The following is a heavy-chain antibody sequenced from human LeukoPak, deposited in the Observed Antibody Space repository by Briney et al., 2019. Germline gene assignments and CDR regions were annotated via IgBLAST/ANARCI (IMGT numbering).Heavy chain of an antibody. D-gene: IGHD2-21*02. CDR2: IAYDGTVK. Sequence: GGFLRLSCAASGFTFSGYGMHWVRQAPVKGLEWVVFIAYDGTVKHYADSVKGRFTISRDNSQNTVYLQMNSLGVEDTAVYYCARFNVVTDAFDIWGQGTMVTVFS. CDR3: ARFNVVTDAFDI. V-gene: IGHV3-30*19. J-gene: IGHJ3*02. CDR1: GFTFSGYG.